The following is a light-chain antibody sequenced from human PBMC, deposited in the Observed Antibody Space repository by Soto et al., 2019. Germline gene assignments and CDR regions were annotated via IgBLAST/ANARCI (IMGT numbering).Light chain of an antibody. J-gene: IGKJ1*01. Sequence: EIVLTPSPGTLSLSPGERATLSCRATQSVSSSYLAWYQQKPGQAPRLLIYGASSRATGIPDRFSGSGSGTDFTLTITRLEPEDSAVYYCQQYGSWTFGQGTKVDIK. CDR2: GAS. CDR1: QSVSSSY. CDR3: QQYGSWT. V-gene: IGKV3-20*01.